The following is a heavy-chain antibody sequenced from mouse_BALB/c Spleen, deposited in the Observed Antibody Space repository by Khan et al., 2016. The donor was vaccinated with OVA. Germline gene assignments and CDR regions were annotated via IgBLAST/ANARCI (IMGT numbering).Heavy chain of an antibody. J-gene: IGHJ4*01. CDR3: AKGVWSYYYTLDY. Sequence: QVQLKESGPGLVAPSQNLSITCTVSGFSLSDYGVSWIRQPPGKGLEWLRVIWGGGSTYYNSALKSRLSISKDNSKGQVFLKMSSLQSDDTAMFYCAKGVWSYYYTLDYWGQGTSVTVSS. V-gene: IGHV2-6-5*01. CDR2: IWGGGST. CDR1: GFSLSDYG.